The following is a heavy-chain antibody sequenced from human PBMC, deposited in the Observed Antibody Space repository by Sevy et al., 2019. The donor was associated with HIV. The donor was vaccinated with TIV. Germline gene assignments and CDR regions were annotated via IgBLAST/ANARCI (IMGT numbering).Heavy chain of an antibody. J-gene: IGHJ5*02. V-gene: IGHV1-18*01. CDR2: IGAYNGNI. CDR3: ARISTVRGKFNWFDP. Sequence: ASVKVSCKASGYTFDSYGISWVRQVPGQGLEWMGWIGAYNGNIKYAQNIQDRVTMTTDASTSTAYMELRSQRSDDTAVYFCARISTVRGKFNWFDPWGQGTLVTVSS. D-gene: IGHD3-10*01. CDR1: GYTFDSYG.